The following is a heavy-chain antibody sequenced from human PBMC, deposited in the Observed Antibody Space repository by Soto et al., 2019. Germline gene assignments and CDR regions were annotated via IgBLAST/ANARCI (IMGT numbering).Heavy chain of an antibody. CDR3: AREHGIAAAGDFDY. J-gene: IGHJ4*02. CDR1: GDSVSSNSAA. Sequence: SQTLSLTCAISGDSVSSNSAAWTWIRQSPSRGLEWLGRTYYRSKWYNDYAVSVKSRITINPDTSKNRFSLQLNSVTPEDTAVYYCAREHGIAAAGDFDYWGQGTLVTVSS. CDR2: TYYRSKWYN. V-gene: IGHV6-1*01. D-gene: IGHD6-13*01.